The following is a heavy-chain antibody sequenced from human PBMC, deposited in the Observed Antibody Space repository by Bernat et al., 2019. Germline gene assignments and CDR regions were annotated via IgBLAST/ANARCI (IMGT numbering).Heavy chain of an antibody. CDR1: GGSISSSSYY. V-gene: IGHV4-39*01. CDR2: IYYSGST. J-gene: IGHJ3*02. D-gene: IGHD3-16*01. CDR3: ARHERGTGLGSAFDI. Sequence: QLQLQESGPGLVKPSETLSLTCTVFGGSISSSSYYWGWIRQPPGKGLEWIGSIYYSGSTYYNPSLKSRVTISVDTSKNQFSLKLSSVTAADTAVYYCARHERGTGLGSAFDIWGQGTMVTVSS.